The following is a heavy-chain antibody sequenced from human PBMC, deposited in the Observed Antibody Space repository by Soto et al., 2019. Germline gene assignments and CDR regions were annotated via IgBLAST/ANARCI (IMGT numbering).Heavy chain of an antibody. V-gene: IGHV4-59*08. Sequence: SETLSLTCTVSGGSISSYYWSWIRQPPGKGLEWIGYIYYSGSTNYNPSLKSRVTISVDTSKNQFSLKLSSVTAADTAVYYCARLDCSGGSCYFGYWGQGTLVTVSS. D-gene: IGHD2-15*01. CDR3: ARLDCSGGSCYFGY. J-gene: IGHJ4*02. CDR2: IYYSGST. CDR1: GGSISSYY.